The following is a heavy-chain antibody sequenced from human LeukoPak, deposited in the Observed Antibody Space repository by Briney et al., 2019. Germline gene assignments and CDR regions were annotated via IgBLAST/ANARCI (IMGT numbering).Heavy chain of an antibody. CDR2: IYTSGST. Sequence: PSETLSLTCTVSGGSISSYYWSWIRQPAAKGLEWIGRIYTSGSTNYNPSLQSRVTISVDKSKNQFSLKLSSVTAADTAVYYCARETPVRPFDYWGQGTMVTVSS. D-gene: IGHD2-8*01. CDR3: ARETPVRPFDY. V-gene: IGHV4-4*07. J-gene: IGHJ4*02. CDR1: GGSISSYY.